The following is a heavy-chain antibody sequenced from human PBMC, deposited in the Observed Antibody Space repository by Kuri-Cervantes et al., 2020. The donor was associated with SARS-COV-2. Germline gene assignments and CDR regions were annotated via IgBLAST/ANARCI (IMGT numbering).Heavy chain of an antibody. CDR2: ISAYNGNT. CDR3: ARGGKLHRVAGTGWFDP. V-gene: IGHV1-18*04. D-gene: IGHD6-19*01. Sequence: ASVKVSCKASGYTFTSYGISWVRQAPGQGLEWMGWISAYNGNTNYAQKLQGRVTMTTDTSTSTAYMELRSLRSDDTAVYYCARGGKLHRVAGTGWFDPWGQGTLVTVSS. CDR1: GYTFTSYG. J-gene: IGHJ5*02.